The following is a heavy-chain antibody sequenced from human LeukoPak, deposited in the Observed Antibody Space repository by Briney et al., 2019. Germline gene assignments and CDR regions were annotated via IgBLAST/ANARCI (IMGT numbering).Heavy chain of an antibody. CDR2: ISHSSNYT. Sequence: PGGSLRLSCAASGFTFSDYYMSWIRQAPGKGLEWVSYISHSSNYTNYADSVKGRFTISRDNAKNSLYLQMNSLRAEDTAVYYCARGGSGMALVNFWGQGTLVSVST. D-gene: IGHD3-10*01. CDR3: ARGGSGMALVNF. V-gene: IGHV3-11*06. CDR1: GFTFSDYY. J-gene: IGHJ4*02.